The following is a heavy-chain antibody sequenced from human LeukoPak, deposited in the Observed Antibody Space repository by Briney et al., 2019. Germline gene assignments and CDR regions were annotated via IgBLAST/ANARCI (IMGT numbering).Heavy chain of an antibody. Sequence: PGGFLRRSCAASGFTFSRYGMHWVRQAPGKGLEGVAFIRYDGRNKYYADSVKGRFTISRDNSKNTMFLQMNSLRAEDTAVYYCAKIEVEEFDYWGQGTLVTVSS. CDR3: AKIEVEEFDY. D-gene: IGHD5-24*01. CDR1: GFTFSRYG. CDR2: IRYDGRNK. V-gene: IGHV3-30*02. J-gene: IGHJ4*02.